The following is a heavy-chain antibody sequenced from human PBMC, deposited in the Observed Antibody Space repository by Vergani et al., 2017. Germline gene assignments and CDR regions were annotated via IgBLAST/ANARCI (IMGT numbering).Heavy chain of an antibody. J-gene: IGHJ1*01. CDR3: ATKSCGTPGCQIGYFRE. V-gene: IGHV3-30*03. D-gene: IGHD1-1*01. CDR1: GFTSSYYG. Sequence: HVHLVESGGGVVQPGRSLRLSCVVSGFTSSYYGMHWVRQAPGKGLEWVAVISYDGTKKYYADSVKGRFTISRDNSKSTLYLQMNSLRTEDTAVYYCATKSCGTPGCQIGYFREWGQGTLVTVSS. CDR2: ISYDGTKK.